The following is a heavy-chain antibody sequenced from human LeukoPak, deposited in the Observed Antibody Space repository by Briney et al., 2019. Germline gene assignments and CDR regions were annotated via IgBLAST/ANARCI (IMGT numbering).Heavy chain of an antibody. CDR3: ARGGRRSSRRSLWFGELLSALDY. V-gene: IGHV4-34*01. CDR2: INHSGST. CDR1: GGSFSGYY. D-gene: IGHD3-10*01. J-gene: IGHJ4*02. Sequence: SETLSLPCAVYGGSFSGYYWSWIRQPPGKGLEWIGEINHSGSTNYNPSLKRRVTISVDTSKNQFSLKLSSVTAADTAVYYCARGGRRSSRRSLWFGELLSALDYWGQGTLVTVSS.